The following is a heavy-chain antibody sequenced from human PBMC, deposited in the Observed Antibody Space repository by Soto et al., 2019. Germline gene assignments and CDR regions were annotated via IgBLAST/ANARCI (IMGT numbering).Heavy chain of an antibody. CDR2: IRSKAYGGTT. CDR3: TRDTYYDFWSGSLIPCFDY. CDR1: GFTFGDYA. Sequence: GSLRLSCTACGFTFGDYAMRWFRQAPGKGLEWVGFIRSKAYGGTTEYAASVKGRFTISRDDSKSIAYLQMNSLKTEDTAVYYCTRDTYYDFWSGSLIPCFDYWGPGT. V-gene: IGHV3-49*03. J-gene: IGHJ4*02. D-gene: IGHD3-3*01.